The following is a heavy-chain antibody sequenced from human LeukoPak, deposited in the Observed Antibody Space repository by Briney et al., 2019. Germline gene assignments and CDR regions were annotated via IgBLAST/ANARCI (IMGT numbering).Heavy chain of an antibody. V-gene: IGHV4-30-4*08. CDR2: IYHNGDT. Sequence: SETLSLTSIVSGGSIISGDYYWSWIRQPPGKGLEWIGYIYHNGDTYYNPSLKSRVSISVDTSKNQFSLKLSSVTAADTAVYYCARAGVVPAAINRAFDIWGQGSVVTVSS. D-gene: IGHD2-2*02. CDR1: GGSIISGDYY. J-gene: IGHJ3*02. CDR3: ARAGVVPAAINRAFDI.